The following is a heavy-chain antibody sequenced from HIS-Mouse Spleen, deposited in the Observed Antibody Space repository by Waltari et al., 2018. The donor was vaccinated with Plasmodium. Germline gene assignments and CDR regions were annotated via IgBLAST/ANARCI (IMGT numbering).Heavy chain of an antibody. Sequence: QVQLVQSGAEVKKPGASVKVSCKASGYTFTGHYMHWVRQAPGQGLEWMGWINPNSGGTNYAQKFQGRVTRTRDTSISTAYMELSRLRSDDTAVYYCARVLGYKAAAGTFVEYFQHWGQGTLVTVSS. D-gene: IGHD6-13*01. J-gene: IGHJ1*01. V-gene: IGHV1-2*02. CDR3: ARVLGYKAAAGTFVEYFQH. CDR1: GYTFTGHY. CDR2: INPNSGGT.